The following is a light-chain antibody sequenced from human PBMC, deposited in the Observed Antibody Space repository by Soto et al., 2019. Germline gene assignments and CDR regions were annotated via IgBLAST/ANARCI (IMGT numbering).Light chain of an antibody. Sequence: QSVLTQPPSVSGAPGQRVTISCTGSSSNIGAGYDVHWYQQLPGTAPKLLIYGNSNRPSGVPDRFSGSKSGTSASLAITGLQAEDEADYYCQSYDSSLSGYVFGTGTKHNVL. CDR3: QSYDSSLSGYV. J-gene: IGLJ1*01. CDR2: GNS. CDR1: SSNIGAGYD. V-gene: IGLV1-40*01.